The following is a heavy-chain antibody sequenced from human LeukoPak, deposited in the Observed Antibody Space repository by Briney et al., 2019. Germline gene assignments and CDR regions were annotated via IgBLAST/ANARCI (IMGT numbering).Heavy chain of an antibody. CDR3: AKAAYGDYVNWFDP. CDR2: IGGIGAST. D-gene: IGHD4-17*01. CDR1: GFTFSSHA. V-gene: IGHV3-23*01. J-gene: IGHJ5*02. Sequence: GGSLRLSCAASGFTFSSHAMNWVRQAPGKGLEWVSSIGGIGASTYYADSVKGRFTISRDNSKNTLYLQMNSLRAEDTALYYCAKAAYGDYVNWFDPWGQGTLVTVSS.